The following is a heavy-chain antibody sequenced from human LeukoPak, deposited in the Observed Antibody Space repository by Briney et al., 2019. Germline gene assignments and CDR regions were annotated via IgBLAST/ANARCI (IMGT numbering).Heavy chain of an antibody. CDR3: SRSFYYYYYYMDV. CDR2: INHSGST. D-gene: IGHD1-26*01. V-gene: IGHV4-34*01. CDR1: GGSFSGYY. J-gene: IGHJ6*03. Sequence: SETLSLTCAVYGGSFSGYYWSWIRQPPGKGLEWIGEINHSGSTNYNPSLKSRVTISVDTSKNQFSLKLSSVTAADTAVYYCSRSFYYYYYYMDVWGKGTTVTISS.